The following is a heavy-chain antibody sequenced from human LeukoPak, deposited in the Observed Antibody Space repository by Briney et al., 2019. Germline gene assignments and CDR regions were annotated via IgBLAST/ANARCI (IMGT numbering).Heavy chain of an antibody. Sequence: KPSETLSLTCTVSGGSISSYYWSWLRQPPGKGVEWIGYIYYSGSTNYNPSLKSRVTISVDTSKNQFSLKLSSVTAADTAVYYCARDRNRASLLDYWGQGTLVTVSS. D-gene: IGHD1-26*01. J-gene: IGHJ4*02. CDR2: IYYSGST. CDR3: ARDRNRASLLDY. CDR1: GGSISSYY. V-gene: IGHV4-59*01.